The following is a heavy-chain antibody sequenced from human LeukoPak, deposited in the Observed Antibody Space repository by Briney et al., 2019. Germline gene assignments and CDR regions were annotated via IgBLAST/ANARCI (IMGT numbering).Heavy chain of an antibody. V-gene: IGHV4-59*01. J-gene: IGHJ4*02. CDR3: ARVRRFNGPYNVYFDY. D-gene: IGHD2-8*01. Sequence: SETLSLTCSVSAGSINSYYWSWIRQPPGKGLEWIGYMQYTGSTNYNPSLKSRVTISLDSSNSQLSLKLKSMTAADTAVYFCARVRRFNGPYNVYFDYWGQGTLVTVSS. CDR2: MQYTGST. CDR1: AGSINSYY.